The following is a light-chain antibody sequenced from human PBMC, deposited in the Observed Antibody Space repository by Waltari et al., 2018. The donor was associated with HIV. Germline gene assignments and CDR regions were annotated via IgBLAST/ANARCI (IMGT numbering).Light chain of an antibody. J-gene: IGLJ3*02. CDR2: EST. Sequence: QSVLTQPPSVSGAPGQRVTISCTGGGSNIGAGYVVHWYQHLPASAPKLLIFESTNRPFGVPDRFSGSKSDTSASLAITALQAEDEADYYCQSYDSSLSSVLFGGGTKLTVL. V-gene: IGLV1-40*01. CDR1: GSNIGAGYV. CDR3: QSYDSSLSSVL.